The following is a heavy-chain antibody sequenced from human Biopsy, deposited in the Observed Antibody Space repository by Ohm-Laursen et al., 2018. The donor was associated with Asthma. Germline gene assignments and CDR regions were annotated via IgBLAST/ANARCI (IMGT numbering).Heavy chain of an antibody. V-gene: IGHV7-4-1*02. D-gene: IGHD2-21*01. CDR2: INSNTGTP. CDR3: ASMMSDEHEMSDPFFDY. CDR1: GYTVTRYD. J-gene: IGHJ4*02. Sequence: ASVKVSCKSSGYTVTRYDLNWVRQAPGQGLEWMGWINSNTGTPTYAQEFTGRFVFSSDTSDSTAHLQLSNLKPEDTAVYYCASMMSDEHEMSDPFFDYWGQGTLVTVSS.